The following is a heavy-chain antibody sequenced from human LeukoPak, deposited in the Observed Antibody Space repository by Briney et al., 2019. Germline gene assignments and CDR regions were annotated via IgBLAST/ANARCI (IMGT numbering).Heavy chain of an antibody. CDR2: IYYSGST. CDR1: GGSISSYY. V-gene: IGHV4-59*01. CDR3: ASSGLEWESPTYYFDY. J-gene: IGHJ4*02. D-gene: IGHD1-26*01. Sequence: ASENLSLTCTVSGGSISSYYWSWIRQPPGKGLEWIGYIYYSGSTNYNPSLKSRVTISVDTSKNQFSLKLSSVTAADTAVYYCASSGLEWESPTYYFDYWGQGTLVTVSS.